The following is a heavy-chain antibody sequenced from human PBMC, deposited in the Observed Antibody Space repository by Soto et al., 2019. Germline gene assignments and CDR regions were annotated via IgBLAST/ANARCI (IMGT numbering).Heavy chain of an antibody. J-gene: IGHJ6*02. CDR1: GFTFSRYW. Sequence: EVQLVESGGGLVQPGGSLRLSCEASGFTFSRYWMTWVRQVPGKGLEWVANMNQDGSEKNYVDSVKGRFTISRDNAKNSLYLQMNSLRAEDTAVYHCVKDGYYNGFDVWGQGTTVTVSS. V-gene: IGHV3-7*01. CDR2: MNQDGSEK. CDR3: VKDGYYNGFDV.